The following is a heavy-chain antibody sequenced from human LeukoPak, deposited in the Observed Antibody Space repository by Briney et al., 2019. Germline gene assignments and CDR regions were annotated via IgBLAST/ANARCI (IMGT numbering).Heavy chain of an antibody. J-gene: IGHJ4*02. CDR3: ARADYSSLSFDY. CDR2: ISSSSSYI. Sequence: GGSLRLSCAASGFTFSSYSMNWVRQAPGKGLEWVSSISSSSSYIYYADSVKGRFTIPRDNAKNSLYLQMNSLRAEDTAVYYCARADYSSLSFDYWGQGTLVTVSS. D-gene: IGHD6-6*01. V-gene: IGHV3-21*01. CDR1: GFTFSSYS.